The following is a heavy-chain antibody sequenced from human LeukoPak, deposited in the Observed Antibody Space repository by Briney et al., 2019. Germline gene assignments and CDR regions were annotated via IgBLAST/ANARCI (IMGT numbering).Heavy chain of an antibody. CDR1: GFTFSSYA. Sequence: GRSLRLSCAASGFTFSSYAMHWVRQAPGKGLEWVAVISYDGSNKYYADSVKGRFTISRDNSKNTLYLQMNSLRAEDTAVYYCARDSQYYYGSGGDLDYWGQGTLVTVSS. CDR3: ARDSQYYYGSGGDLDY. D-gene: IGHD3-10*01. J-gene: IGHJ4*02. CDR2: ISYDGSNK. V-gene: IGHV3-30*04.